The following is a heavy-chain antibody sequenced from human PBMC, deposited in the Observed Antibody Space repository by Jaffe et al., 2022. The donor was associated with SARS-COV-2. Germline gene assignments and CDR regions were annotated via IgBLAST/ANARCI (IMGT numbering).Heavy chain of an antibody. CDR1: GFTFDDYA. CDR3: AKAASRYYYYYMDV. Sequence: EVQLVESGGVVVQPGGSLRLSCAASGFTFDDYAMHWVRQAPGKGLEWVSLISWDGGSTYYADSVKGRFTISRDNSKNSLYLQMNSLRAEDTALYYCAKAASRYYYYYMDVWGKGTTVTVSS. D-gene: IGHD6-25*01. V-gene: IGHV3-43D*03. CDR2: ISWDGGST. J-gene: IGHJ6*03.